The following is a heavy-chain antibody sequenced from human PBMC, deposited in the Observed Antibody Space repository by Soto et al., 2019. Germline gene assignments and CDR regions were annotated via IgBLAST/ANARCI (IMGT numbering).Heavy chain of an antibody. D-gene: IGHD2-15*01. CDR1: EFTFSPYD. CDR2: IGSAGDP. V-gene: IGHV3-13*05. CDR3: ARALRGTYQSFDY. J-gene: IGHJ4*02. Sequence: GGSLRLSCAASEFTFSPYDMHWVRQATGEGLEWVSTIGSAGDPYYAGSVKGRFTISRENAKNSMYLQMNSLRAGDTAMYYCARALRGTYQSFDYWGQGTLVTVSS.